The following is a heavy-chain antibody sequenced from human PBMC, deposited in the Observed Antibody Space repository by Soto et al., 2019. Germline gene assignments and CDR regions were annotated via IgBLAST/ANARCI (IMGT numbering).Heavy chain of an antibody. CDR3: AREGYYDILTGSKFGYYYGMDV. J-gene: IGHJ6*02. CDR2: INPNSGGT. D-gene: IGHD3-9*01. V-gene: IGHV1-2*02. CDR1: GYTFTGYY. Sequence: ASVKVSCKASGYTFTGYYMHWVRQAPGQGLEWMGWINPNSGGTNYAQKFQGRVNMTRDTSISTAYMELSRLRSDDTAVYYCAREGYYDILTGSKFGYYYGMDVWGQGTTVRVSS.